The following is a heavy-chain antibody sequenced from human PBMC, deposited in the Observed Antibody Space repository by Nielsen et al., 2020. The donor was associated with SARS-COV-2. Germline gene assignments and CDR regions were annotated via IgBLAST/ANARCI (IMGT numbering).Heavy chain of an antibody. D-gene: IGHD1-1*01. CDR1: GFTFSSYA. Sequence: GESLKISCAASGFTFSSYAMHWVRQAPGKGLEWVAVISYDGSNKYYADSVKGRFTISRDKSKNTLYLEMNILRVEDTAVYYCARDGWNTTKTANFYYYYYMDVWGKGTTVTVSS. CDR2: ISYDGSNK. J-gene: IGHJ6*03. CDR3: ARDGWNTTKTANFYYYYYMDV. V-gene: IGHV3-30-3*01.